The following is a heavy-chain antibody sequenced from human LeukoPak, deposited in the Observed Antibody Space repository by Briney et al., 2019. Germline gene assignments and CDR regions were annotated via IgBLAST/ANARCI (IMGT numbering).Heavy chain of an antibody. V-gene: IGHV7-4-1*02. CDR3: ARDAATINFDY. Sequence: GASVKVSCKASGYTFTSYVISWVRPAPGQGREWMEWINIYTGNPTYAQGFTGRFVFSLDTSVCTAYLQISSLKAEDTAVYYCARDAATINFDYWGQGTLVTVSS. J-gene: IGHJ4*02. CDR2: INIYTGNP. CDR1: GYTFTSYV. D-gene: IGHD5-24*01.